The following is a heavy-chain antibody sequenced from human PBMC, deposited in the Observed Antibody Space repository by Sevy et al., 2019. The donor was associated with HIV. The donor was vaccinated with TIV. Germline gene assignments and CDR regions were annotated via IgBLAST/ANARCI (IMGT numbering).Heavy chain of an antibody. CDR1: GYTFTTYG. CDR2: ISVYNGNT. V-gene: IGHV1-18*01. Sequence: ASVKVSCKTSGYTFTTYGLSWVRQAPGQGLDWMGWISVYNGNTHYAQEYQGRVTMTTDTSTSTAYVELRSLRSDDTAVYYCARGPTAIVRGHFVYNGLDVWGQGTTVTVSS. J-gene: IGHJ6*02. CDR3: ARGPTAIVRGHFVYNGLDV. D-gene: IGHD1-26*01.